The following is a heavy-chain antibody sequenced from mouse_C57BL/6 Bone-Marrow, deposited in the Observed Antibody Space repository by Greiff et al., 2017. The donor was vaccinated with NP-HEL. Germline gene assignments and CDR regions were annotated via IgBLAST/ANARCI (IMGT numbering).Heavy chain of an antibody. Sequence: QVHVKQPGAELVKPGASVKMSCKASGYTFTSYWLTWVKQRPGQGLEWIGDIYPGSGSTNYNEKFKSKATLTVDTSSSTAYMQLSSLTSEDSAVYYCARLEIYYYGSNDYWGQGTTLTVSS. CDR1: GYTFTSYW. J-gene: IGHJ2*01. CDR2: IYPGSGST. D-gene: IGHD1-1*01. V-gene: IGHV1-55*01. CDR3: ARLEIYYYGSNDY.